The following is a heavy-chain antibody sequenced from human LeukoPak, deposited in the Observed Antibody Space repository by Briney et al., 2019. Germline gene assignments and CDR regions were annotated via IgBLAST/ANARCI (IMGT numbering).Heavy chain of an antibody. CDR1: GFTFSSYG. V-gene: IGHV3-30*03. D-gene: IGHD6-13*01. CDR3: ARDRKSIAAAGIDY. J-gene: IGHJ4*02. CDR2: ISYDGSNK. Sequence: GGSLRLSCAASGFTFSSYGMHWVRQAPGKGLEWVAVISYDGSNKYYADSVKGRFTISRDNSKNTLYLQMNSLRAEDTAVYYCARDRKSIAAAGIDYWGQGTLVTVSS.